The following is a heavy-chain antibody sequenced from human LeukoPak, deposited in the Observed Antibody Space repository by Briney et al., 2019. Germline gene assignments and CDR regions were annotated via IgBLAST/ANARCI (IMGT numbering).Heavy chain of an antibody. CDR1: GFTFSDYY. CDR3: ASSRGKYSSSSS. D-gene: IGHD6-6*01. V-gene: IGHV3-11*01. CDR2: ISSSGSTI. Sequence: GGSLRLSCAASGFTFSDYYMSWIRQAPGKGLEWVSYISSSGSTIYYADSVKGRFTISRDNAKNSLYLRMNSLRAEDTAVYYCASSRGKYSSSSSWGQGTLVTVSS. J-gene: IGHJ4*02.